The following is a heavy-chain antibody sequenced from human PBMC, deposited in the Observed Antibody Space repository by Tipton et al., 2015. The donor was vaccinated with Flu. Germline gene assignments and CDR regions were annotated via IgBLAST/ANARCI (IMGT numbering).Heavy chain of an antibody. CDR2: ISSSGSTI. D-gene: IGHD3-10*01. Sequence: SLRLSCAASGFTFSDYYMSWIRQAPGKGLEWVSYISSSGSTIYYADSVKGRFTISRDNAKNSLYLQMNSLRAEDTAVYYCARDYGSGSYYNPPFGYWGQGTLVTVSS. V-gene: IGHV3-11*01. CDR3: ARDYGSGSYYNPPFGY. CDR1: GFTFSDYY. J-gene: IGHJ4*02.